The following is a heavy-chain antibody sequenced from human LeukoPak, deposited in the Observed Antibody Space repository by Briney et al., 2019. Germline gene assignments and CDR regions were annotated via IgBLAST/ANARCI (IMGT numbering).Heavy chain of an antibody. D-gene: IGHD2-21*02. Sequence: GSLRLSCAASGFTFSSYAMSWVRQAPGKGLEWVSAISGSGGSTYYADSVKGRFTISRDNSKNTLYLQMNSLRAEDTAVYYCAKASAVIVVVTALDYWGQGTLVTVSS. CDR2: ISGSGGST. CDR3: AKASAVIVVVTALDY. CDR1: GFTFSSYA. J-gene: IGHJ4*02. V-gene: IGHV3-23*01.